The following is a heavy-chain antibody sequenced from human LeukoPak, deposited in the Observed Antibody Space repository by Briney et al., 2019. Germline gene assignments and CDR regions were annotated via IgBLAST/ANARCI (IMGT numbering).Heavy chain of an antibody. J-gene: IGHJ4*02. V-gene: IGHV4-39*01. D-gene: IGHD3-9*01. CDR3: ARLSKGRFFDYIFDY. Sequence: PSQTLSLTCTVSGGSISSSTYYWGWIRQPPGKGLELIGNIYYSGSTYYNPSLTSRVTMSVDTSNHQFSLKMHSVTAADTAVYYCARLSKGRFFDYIFDYWGQGTLVTVSS. CDR1: GGSISSSTYY. CDR2: IYYSGST.